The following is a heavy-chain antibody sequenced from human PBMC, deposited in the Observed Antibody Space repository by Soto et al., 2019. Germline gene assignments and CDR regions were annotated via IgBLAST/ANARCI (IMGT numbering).Heavy chain of an antibody. Sequence: GGSLRLSCAASGFTFSNAWMSWVRQAPGKGLEWVGRIKSRTDGGTTDYAAPVKGRFTISRDDSKNTLYLQMNSLKTEDTAVYYCTTQYSSGWYVAFDIWGQGTMVTVSS. CDR2: IKSRTDGGTT. V-gene: IGHV3-15*01. CDR3: TTQYSSGWYVAFDI. D-gene: IGHD6-19*01. J-gene: IGHJ3*02. CDR1: GFTFSNAW.